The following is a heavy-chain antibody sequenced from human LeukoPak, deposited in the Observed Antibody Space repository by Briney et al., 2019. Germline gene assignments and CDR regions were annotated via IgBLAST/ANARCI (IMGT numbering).Heavy chain of an antibody. CDR3: ARTGGTIFGVVTNHNWFDP. D-gene: IGHD3-3*01. Sequence: ASVKVSCKASGYTFTSYGISWVRQAPGQGLEWMGWISAYNGNTNYAQKLQGRVTMTTDTSTSTAYMELRSLRSDDTAVYYCARTGGTIFGVVTNHNWFDPWGQGTLVTVSS. CDR2: ISAYNGNT. CDR1: GYTFTSYG. V-gene: IGHV1-18*01. J-gene: IGHJ5*02.